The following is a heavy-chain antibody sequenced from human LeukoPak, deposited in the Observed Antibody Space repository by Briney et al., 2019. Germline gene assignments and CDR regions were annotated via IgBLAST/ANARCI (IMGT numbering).Heavy chain of an antibody. Sequence: GGSLRLSCAVSGFTFSAYTMHWVRQAPGKGLDWVAVVKDDGSYISYAPSVKGRFTISRDNSKNTLYLQMNSLRAEDTAVYYCARGAATMIVVARSDYWGQGTLVTVSS. V-gene: IGHV3-30*04. CDR2: VKDDGSYI. D-gene: IGHD3-22*01. CDR3: ARGAATMIVVARSDY. CDR1: GFTFSAYT. J-gene: IGHJ4*02.